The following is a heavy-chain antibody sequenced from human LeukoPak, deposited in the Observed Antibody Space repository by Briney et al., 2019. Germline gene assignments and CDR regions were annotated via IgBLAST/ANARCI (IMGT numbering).Heavy chain of an antibody. CDR1: GFTFKNYE. D-gene: IGHD5/OR15-5a*01. V-gene: IGHV3-48*03. CDR3: ARAGYSILSPFDY. CDR2: ISSSSITI. J-gene: IGHJ4*02. Sequence: PGGSLRLSXAASGFTFKNYEMHWVRQAPGKGLEWLSYISSSSITICYADSIEGRFTISRDNAKSSLYLQMNSLRAEDTAVYYCARAGYSILSPFDYWGQGTLVTVSS.